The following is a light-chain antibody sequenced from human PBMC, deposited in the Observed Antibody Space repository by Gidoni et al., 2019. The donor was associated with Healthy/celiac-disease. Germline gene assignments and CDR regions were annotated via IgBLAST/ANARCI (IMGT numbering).Light chain of an antibody. CDR1: QSVSSY. Sequence: IVLTQSPATLSLSPGERATLSCRASQSVSSYLAWYQQKPGQAPRLLIYDASNRATGIPARFSGSGSVTDFTLTISRLEPEDFAVYYCQQRSNWPPLTFGGGTKVEIK. V-gene: IGKV3-11*01. J-gene: IGKJ4*01. CDR2: DAS. CDR3: QQRSNWPPLT.